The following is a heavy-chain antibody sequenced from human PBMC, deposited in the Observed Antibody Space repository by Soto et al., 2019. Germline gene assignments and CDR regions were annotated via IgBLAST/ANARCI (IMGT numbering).Heavy chain of an antibody. J-gene: IGHJ6*02. Sequence: SETLSLTCAVSGYSISSSNWWGWIRQPPGKGLEWIGYIYYSGSTYYNPSLKSRVTISVDTSENQFSLKLSSVTAADTAVYYCARDQTRVRGYYDGMDVWGQGTTVTVSS. CDR1: GYSISSSNW. CDR2: IYYSGST. D-gene: IGHD3-10*01. CDR3: ARDQTRVRGYYDGMDV. V-gene: IGHV4-28*03.